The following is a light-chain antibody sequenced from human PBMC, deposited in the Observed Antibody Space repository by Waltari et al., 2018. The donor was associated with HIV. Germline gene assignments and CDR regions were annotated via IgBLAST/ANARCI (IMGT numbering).Light chain of an antibody. CDR3: SSYTSSSSYV. CDR1: SSDVGGYNY. V-gene: IGLV2-14*01. Sequence: QSALTQPASVSGSPGQSTTISCTGTSSDVGGYNYFSWYQQHPGKAPKLMIYDVSNRPSGVSNRFSGSNSGNTASLTISGLQAEDEADYYCSSYTSSSSYVFGTGTKVTVL. CDR2: DVS. J-gene: IGLJ1*01.